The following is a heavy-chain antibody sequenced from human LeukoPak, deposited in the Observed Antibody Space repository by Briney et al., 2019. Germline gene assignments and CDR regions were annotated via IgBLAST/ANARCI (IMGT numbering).Heavy chain of an antibody. CDR2: ISYDGSNK. V-gene: IGHV3-30*03. D-gene: IGHD4-17*01. CDR1: GFTFSNAW. Sequence: GGSLRLSCATSGFTFSNAWMSWVRQAPGKGLEWVAVISYDGSNKYYADSVKGRFTISRDNSKNTLYLQMNSLRAEDTAVYYCARDRTTGLDYWGQGTLVTVSS. CDR3: ARDRTTGLDY. J-gene: IGHJ4*02.